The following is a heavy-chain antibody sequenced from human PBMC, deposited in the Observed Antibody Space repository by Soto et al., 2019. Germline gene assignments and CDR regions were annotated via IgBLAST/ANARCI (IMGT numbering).Heavy chain of an antibody. CDR2: IYYSGST. D-gene: IGHD2-15*01. J-gene: IGHJ4*02. Sequence: SETLSLTCTVSGGSISSGGYYWSWIRQHPGKGLEWIGYIYYSGSTYYNPSLKSRVTISVDTSKNQFSLKLSSVTAADTAVYYCARTGNTLRKPPRNYYVDYWGQGTLVTVSS. CDR3: ARTGNTLRKPPRNYYVDY. CDR1: GGSISSGGYY. V-gene: IGHV4-31*03.